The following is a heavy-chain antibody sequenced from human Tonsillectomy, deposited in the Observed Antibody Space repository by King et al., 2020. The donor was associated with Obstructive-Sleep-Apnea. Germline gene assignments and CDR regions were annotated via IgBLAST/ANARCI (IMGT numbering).Heavy chain of an antibody. J-gene: IGHJ4*02. Sequence: VQLVESGGGLVQAGGSLRLSCTASGFTVSSNYMSWVRQAPGKGLEWVSVIYSGGSTYYADSVKGRFTISRHNSKNKVYLQMNSLRTEDTAVYFCARGSGNYYDSSGYYYPFDYWGQGTLVTVSS. CDR1: GFTVSSNY. CDR2: IYSGGST. D-gene: IGHD3-22*01. V-gene: IGHV3-53*04. CDR3: ARGSGNYYDSSGYYYPFDY.